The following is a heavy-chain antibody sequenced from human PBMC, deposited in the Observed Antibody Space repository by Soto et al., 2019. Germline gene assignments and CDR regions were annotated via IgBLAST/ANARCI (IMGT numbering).Heavy chain of an antibody. CDR1: GGTFSSYT. D-gene: IGHD3-10*01. CDR2: IIPILGIA. CDR3: ARESRGSGSPNWFDP. V-gene: IGHV1-69*08. Sequence: QVQLVQSGAEVKKPGSSVKVSCKASGGTFSSYTISWVRQAPGQGLEWMGRIIPILGIANYAQKFQGRVTITADKSTSTAYMELSSLRSEDTAVYYCARESRGSGSPNWFDPWGQGTLVTVSS. J-gene: IGHJ5*02.